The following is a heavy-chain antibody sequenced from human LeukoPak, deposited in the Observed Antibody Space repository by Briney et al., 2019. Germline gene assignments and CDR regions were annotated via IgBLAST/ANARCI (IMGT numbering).Heavy chain of an antibody. CDR2: ISGSGGST. CDR3: AKEGFMYYDILTGSYYFDY. CDR1: GFTFSSYA. Sequence: GGSLRLSCAASGFTFSSYAMSWVRQAPGKGLEWVSAISGSGGSTYYADSVKGRFTISRDNSKNTLYLQMNSLRAEDTAVYYCAKEGFMYYDILTGSYYFDYWGQGTLVTVSS. D-gene: IGHD3-9*01. V-gene: IGHV3-23*01. J-gene: IGHJ4*02.